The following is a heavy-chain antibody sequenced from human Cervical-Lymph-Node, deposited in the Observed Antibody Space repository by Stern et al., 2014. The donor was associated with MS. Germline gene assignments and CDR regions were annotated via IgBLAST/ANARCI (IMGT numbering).Heavy chain of an antibody. D-gene: IGHD1-26*01. CDR3: AKGGSGSYLD. J-gene: IGHJ4*02. V-gene: IGHV3-30*04. CDR2: IAFDGTDT. CDR1: GFIFRNYA. Sequence: VHLVESGGGVVQPGRSLRLSCAASGFIFRNYAAHWVRQPPGKGLEWVGVIAFDGTDTVYTGFVKGRFNVTKNHSKNRMYLEMNNLRLEYTAVYYCAKGGSGSYLDWGQGSLVTVSS.